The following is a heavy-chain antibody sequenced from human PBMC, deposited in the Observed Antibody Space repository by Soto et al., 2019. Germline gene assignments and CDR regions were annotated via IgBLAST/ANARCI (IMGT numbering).Heavy chain of an antibody. CDR3: ARDWSKFSYNYPYYYAMDA. CDR1: GFSVTNSY. Sequence: EVQLVETVGGLMQPGGSLRLSCTVSGFSVTNSYINWVRQAPGKGLEWVSILYSSGTTYYADSLRGRFTVSRDDSKNTLFSHMNSLSADDTAVYYCARDWSKFSYNYPYYYAMDAWGQGTTVSVSS. D-gene: IGHD5-18*01. V-gene: IGHV3-53*02. CDR2: LYSSGTT. J-gene: IGHJ6*02.